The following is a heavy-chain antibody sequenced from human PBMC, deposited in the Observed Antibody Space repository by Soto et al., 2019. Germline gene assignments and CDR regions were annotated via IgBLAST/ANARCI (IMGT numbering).Heavy chain of an antibody. D-gene: IGHD3-10*01. Sequence: GGSLRLSCAASGFTFSSYGMHWVRQAPGKGLEWVAVIWYDGSNKYYADSVKGRFTISRDNSKNTLYLQMNSLRAEDTAVYYCARDRYYYGAGSYYYGMDVWGQGTTVTVSS. J-gene: IGHJ6*02. CDR1: GFTFSSYG. CDR3: ARDRYYYGAGSYYYGMDV. CDR2: IWYDGSNK. V-gene: IGHV3-33*01.